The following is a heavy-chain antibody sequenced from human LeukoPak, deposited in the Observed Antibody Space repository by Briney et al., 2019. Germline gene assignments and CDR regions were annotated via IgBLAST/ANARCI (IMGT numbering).Heavy chain of an antibody. J-gene: IGHJ4*02. CDR2: IRYDGSNK. V-gene: IGHV3-30*02. Sequence: PGGSLRLSCVASGFTFSSYGMHWVRQAPGKGLEWVAFIRYDGSNKYYADSVKGRFTISRDNSKNTLNLQMNSLRAEDTAVYYCAKDPTHYRVWDYYETIGLSYWGQGTLVTVSS. D-gene: IGHD3-22*01. CDR1: GFTFSSYG. CDR3: AKDPTHYRVWDYYETIGLSY.